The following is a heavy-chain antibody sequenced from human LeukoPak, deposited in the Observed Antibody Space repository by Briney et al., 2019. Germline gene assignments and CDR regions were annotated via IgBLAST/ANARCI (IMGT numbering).Heavy chain of an antibody. CDR3: ARQLEWLDLFDAFDI. J-gene: IGHJ3*02. V-gene: IGHV4-4*07. CDR1: GGSISGNL. CDR2: IYPSGTT. D-gene: IGHD3-3*01. Sequence: SETLSLTCTVSGGSISGNLWSWIRQPAGKGLEWIGRIYPSGTTNYNPSLKSRVTISVDTSKNQFSLKLSSVTAADTAVYYCARQLEWLDLFDAFDIWGQGTMVTVSS.